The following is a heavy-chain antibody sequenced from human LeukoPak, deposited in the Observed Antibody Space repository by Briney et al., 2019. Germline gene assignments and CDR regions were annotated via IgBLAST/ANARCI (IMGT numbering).Heavy chain of an antibody. CDR2: ISGSGGST. V-gene: IGHV3-23*01. Sequence: PGGTLRLSCAASGFTFSSYGMSWVRQAPGKGLEWVSGISGSGGSTYYADSVKGRFTISRDNSKNTLYLQMNSLRAEDTAVYYCARGMMKGAITMVRGARGWFYMDVWGKGPTVTISS. CDR3: ARGMMKGAITMVRGARGWFYMDV. CDR1: GFTFSSYG. D-gene: IGHD3-10*01. J-gene: IGHJ6*03.